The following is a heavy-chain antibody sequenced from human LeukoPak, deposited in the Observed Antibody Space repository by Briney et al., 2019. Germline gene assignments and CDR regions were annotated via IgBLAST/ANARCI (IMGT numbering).Heavy chain of an antibody. D-gene: IGHD1-26*01. CDR1: GDSISSSSW. CDR2: VFHSGST. Sequence: PSETLSLTCAVSGDSISSSSWWTWVRQSPGKGLEWIGEVFHSGSTNYNPSLKSRVTISVDKSKNQFSLKLSSVTAADTAVYYCARNSGNTDFDYWGQGTLVTVSS. J-gene: IGHJ4*02. CDR3: ARNSGNTDFDY. V-gene: IGHV4-4*02.